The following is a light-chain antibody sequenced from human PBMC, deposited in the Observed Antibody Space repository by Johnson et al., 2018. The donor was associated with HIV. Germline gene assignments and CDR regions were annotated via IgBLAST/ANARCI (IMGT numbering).Light chain of an antibody. CDR1: NSNIGNNY. J-gene: IGLJ1*01. V-gene: IGLV1-51*01. CDR2: DNN. CDR3: GTWDSSLSGV. Sequence: QSVLTQPPSVSAAPGQKVTISCSGSNSNIGNNYVYWYQQLPGTAPKLLIYDNNKRPSGIPDRFSGSKSGTSATLGITGLQTGDEANYYCGTWDSSLSGVFGTGTKVTDL.